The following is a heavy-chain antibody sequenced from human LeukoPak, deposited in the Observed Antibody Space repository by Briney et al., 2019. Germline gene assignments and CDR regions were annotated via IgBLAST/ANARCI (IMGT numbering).Heavy chain of an antibody. Sequence: SETLSLTCAVSGYSISSGYYWGWIRQPPGKGLEWMGSTYHSGSTYYNPSLKSRVTISVDTSKNQFFLKLSSVTAADTAVYYCARKPYSSSSRWFDPWGRGTLVTVSS. CDR1: GYSISSGYY. V-gene: IGHV4-38-2*01. J-gene: IGHJ5*02. CDR2: TYHSGST. CDR3: ARKPYSSSSRWFDP. D-gene: IGHD6-13*01.